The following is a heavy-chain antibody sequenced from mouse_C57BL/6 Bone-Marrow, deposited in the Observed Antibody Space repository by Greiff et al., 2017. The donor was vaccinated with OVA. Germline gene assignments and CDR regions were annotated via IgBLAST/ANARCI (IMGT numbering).Heavy chain of an antibody. J-gene: IGHJ2*01. CDR3: ARERGGYFDY. CDR2: ISGGGGNT. V-gene: IGHV5-9*01. Sequence: EVKVEESGGGLVKPGGSLKLSCAASGFTFSSYTMSWVRQTPEKRLEWVATISGGGGNTYYPDSVKGRFTISRDNAKNTLYLQMSSLRSEDTALYYCARERGGYFDYWGQGTTLTVSS. CDR1: GFTFSSYT. D-gene: IGHD1-1*02.